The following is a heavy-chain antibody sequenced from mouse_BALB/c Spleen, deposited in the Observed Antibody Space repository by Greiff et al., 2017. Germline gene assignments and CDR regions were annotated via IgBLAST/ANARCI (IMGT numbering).Heavy chain of an antibody. J-gene: IGHJ1*01. CDR2: INPYNGAT. D-gene: IGHD2-1*01. CDR3: ASYGNYWYFDV. V-gene: IGHV1-31*01. CDR1: GYSFTGYY. Sequence: VQLKQSGPELVKPGASVKISCKASGYSFTGYYMHWVKQSHVKSLEWIGRINPYNGATSYNQNFKDKASLTVDKSSSTAYLELHSLTSEDSAVYYCASYGNYWYFDVWGAGTTVTVSS.